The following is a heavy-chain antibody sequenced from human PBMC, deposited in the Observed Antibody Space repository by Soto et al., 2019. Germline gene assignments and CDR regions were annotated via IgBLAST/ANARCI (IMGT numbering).Heavy chain of an antibody. Sequence: EVPLVESGGGLVQPGGSLRLSCAASGFTFSNYWMHWVRQAPGKGLVWVSRLNTDGTTTFYADSVKGRFTISRDNAKNTLNLQISSLRAEDTAVYYCVRDLSGPLDYWGLGTLVTVSS. CDR3: VRDLSGPLDY. CDR1: GFTFSNYW. CDR2: LNTDGTTT. V-gene: IGHV3-74*01. J-gene: IGHJ4*02.